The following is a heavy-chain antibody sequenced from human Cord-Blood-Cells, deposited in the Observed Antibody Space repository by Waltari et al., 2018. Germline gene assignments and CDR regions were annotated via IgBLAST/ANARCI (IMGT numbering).Heavy chain of an antibody. CDR3: ARPSWDVVGATHWYFDL. Sequence: EVQLVESGGGLVQPGGSLRLSCAASGFTFSSYEMNWVRQAPGKGLEWVSYISSSGSTIYYADSVKGRFTISRDNAKNSLYLQMNSLRAEDTAVYYCARPSWDVVGATHWYFDLWGRGTLVTVSS. CDR1: GFTFSSYE. V-gene: IGHV3-48*03. D-gene: IGHD1-26*01. J-gene: IGHJ2*01. CDR2: ISSSGSTI.